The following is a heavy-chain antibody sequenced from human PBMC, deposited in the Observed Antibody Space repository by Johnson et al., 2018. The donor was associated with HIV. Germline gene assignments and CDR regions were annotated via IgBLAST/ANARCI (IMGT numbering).Heavy chain of an antibody. CDR2: ISYDGSNK. D-gene: IGHD6-6*01. CDR1: GFTFSSYA. J-gene: IGHJ3*02. CDR3: TTAPQAARLFNDAFDI. V-gene: IGHV3-30-3*01. Sequence: QEQLVESGGGVVQPGRSLRLSCAASGFTFSSYAMHWVRQAPGKGLEWVAVISYDGSNKYYADSVKGRFTISRDNSENTLYLQMNSLRAEDTAVYYCTTAPQAARLFNDAFDIWGQGTMVTVSS.